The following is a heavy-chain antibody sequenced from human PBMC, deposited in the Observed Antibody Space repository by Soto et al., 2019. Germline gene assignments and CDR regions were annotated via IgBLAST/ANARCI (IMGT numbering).Heavy chain of an antibody. CDR3: ARTDGDLDY. V-gene: IGHV1-8*01. Sequence: QVQLVQSGAEVKKPGASVKVSCKASGYTFTRYDINWVRQAPGQGLEWMGWTNPKSGYTGSAQKFQDRITMTRDSSISTAYMELNSLRYEDTAVYYCARTDGDLDYWGQGTLVTVSS. D-gene: IGHD4-17*01. CDR1: GYTFTRYD. J-gene: IGHJ4*02. CDR2: TNPKSGYT.